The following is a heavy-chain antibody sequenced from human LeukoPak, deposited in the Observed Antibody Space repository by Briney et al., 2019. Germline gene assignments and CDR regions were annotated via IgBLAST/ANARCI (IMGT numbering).Heavy chain of an antibody. D-gene: IGHD6-13*01. CDR1: GGSIRSSSYW. V-gene: IGHV4-39*07. Sequence: SETLSLTCSVSGGSIRSSSYWWGWIRQPPGKGLEWIASIYYSGSTYYNPSLKSRVTISVDTSKNQFSLKLSSVTAADTAVYYCARDVLRRGIASANWFDPWGQGTLVTVSS. J-gene: IGHJ5*02. CDR2: IYYSGST. CDR3: ARDVLRRGIASANWFDP.